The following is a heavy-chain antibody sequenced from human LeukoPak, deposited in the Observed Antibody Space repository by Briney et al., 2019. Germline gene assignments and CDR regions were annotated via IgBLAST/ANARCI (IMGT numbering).Heavy chain of an antibody. Sequence: SETLSLTCTVSGGFISNSNYYWGWIRQPPGKGLEWIGSIYYSGSTYYNPSLKSRVTISVDTSKNQFSLKLSSVTAADTAVYYCARHPQGPFDYWGQGTLVTVSS. CDR3: ARHPQGPFDY. CDR2: IYYSGST. CDR1: GGFISNSNYY. V-gene: IGHV4-39*01. J-gene: IGHJ4*02.